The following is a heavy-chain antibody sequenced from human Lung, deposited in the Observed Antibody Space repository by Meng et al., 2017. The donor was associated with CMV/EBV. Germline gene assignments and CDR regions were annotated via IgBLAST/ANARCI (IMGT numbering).Heavy chain of an antibody. CDR3: ARERYSNYGLDY. CDR2: ISSSGSTI. J-gene: IGHJ4*02. V-gene: IGHV3-48*04. D-gene: IGHD4-11*01. CDR1: GFTFSSYV. Sequence: GESXKISCEASGFTFSSYVMSWVRQAPGKGLEWVSYISSSGSTIYYADSVKGRFTVSRDNAKNSLYLQMNSLRAEDTAVYYCARERYSNYGLDYWGQGTLVTASS.